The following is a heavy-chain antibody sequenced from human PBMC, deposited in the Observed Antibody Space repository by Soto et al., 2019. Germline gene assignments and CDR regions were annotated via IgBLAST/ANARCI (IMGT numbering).Heavy chain of an antibody. Sequence: QVHLVQSGAEVKKPGASVEVSCKASGYTFTSYGSTWVRQAPGQGLEWMGWISAHNGNTDYAQKLQGRVIVTRDTSTSTAYMELRSLRSDVTAVYYCARGRYGDYWGQGALVTVSS. J-gene: IGHJ4*02. CDR1: GYTFTSYG. V-gene: IGHV1-18*01. D-gene: IGHD1-1*01. CDR2: ISAHNGNT. CDR3: ARGRYGDY.